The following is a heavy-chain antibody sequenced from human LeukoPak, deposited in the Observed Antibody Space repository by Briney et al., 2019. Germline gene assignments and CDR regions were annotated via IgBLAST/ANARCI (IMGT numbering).Heavy chain of an antibody. D-gene: IGHD5-18*01. J-gene: IGHJ5*02. Sequence: GGSLRLSCTASGFTFSSYSMNWVRQAPGKGLEWVSSISGSSSYIYYADSVKGRFTISRDNAKNSLYLQMNSLRAEDTAVYYCSRLRGYSYGYADHWGQGILVTVSS. CDR3: SRLRGYSYGYADH. V-gene: IGHV3-21*01. CDR1: GFTFSSYS. CDR2: ISGSSSYI.